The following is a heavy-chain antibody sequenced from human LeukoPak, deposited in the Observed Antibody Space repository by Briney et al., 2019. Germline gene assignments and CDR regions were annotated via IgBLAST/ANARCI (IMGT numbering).Heavy chain of an antibody. CDR3: ARNSHGYGSGWQQFNFDY. CDR1: GYTLTNYG. CDR2: INTYNGNT. J-gene: IGHJ4*02. V-gene: IGHV1-18*01. Sequence: ASVKVSCKASGYTLTNYGITWVRQAPGQGLEWMGWINTYNGNTNYAQRLQGRVTMTTDTSTSTAYMELRGLRSDDTAIYYCARNSHGYGSGWQQFNFDYWGQGTLVTVS. D-gene: IGHD6-19*01.